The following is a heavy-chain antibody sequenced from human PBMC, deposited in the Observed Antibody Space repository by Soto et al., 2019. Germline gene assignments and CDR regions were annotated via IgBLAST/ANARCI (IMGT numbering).Heavy chain of an antibody. CDR2: IYSAGNT. J-gene: IGHJ6*02. CDR3: ARDFVVGGPTINYYYGMDV. V-gene: IGHV3-66*01. D-gene: IGHD1-26*01. Sequence: EVQLVESGGDLVQPGGSLRLSCAASGFTVSSNYMSWVRQAPGKGLEWISIIYSAGNTYYADSVKGRFTISRDNSKNTLYLQMNSLGAEETAVYYCARDFVVGGPTINYYYGMDVWGQGTTVTVSS. CDR1: GFTVSSNY.